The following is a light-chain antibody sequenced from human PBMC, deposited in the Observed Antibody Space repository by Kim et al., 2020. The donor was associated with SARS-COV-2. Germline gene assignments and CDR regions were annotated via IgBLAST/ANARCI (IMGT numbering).Light chain of an antibody. Sequence: NFMLTQPHSVSESPGKTVTISCTRSSGSIASNYVQWYQQRPGSSPTTVIYEDNLRPSGVPDRFSGSIDSSSNSASLTISGLKTEDEADYYCQSYDSTTVVFGGGTQLTV. V-gene: IGLV6-57*01. CDR2: EDN. J-gene: IGLJ2*01. CDR1: SGSIASNY. CDR3: QSYDSTTVV.